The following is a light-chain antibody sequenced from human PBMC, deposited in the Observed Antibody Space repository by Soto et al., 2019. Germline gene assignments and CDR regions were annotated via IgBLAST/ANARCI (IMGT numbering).Light chain of an antibody. J-gene: IGLJ2*01. CDR1: SSDVGGYNY. CDR2: EVS. Sequence: QSALTQTPSASGSPGQSVTISCTGTSSDVGGYNYVSWYQQHPGKAPQLMIYEVSKRPSGVPDRFSGSKSGNTASLTVSGLQADDEADYYCSSYAGSDNVVFGGGTKLTVL. V-gene: IGLV2-8*01. CDR3: SSYAGSDNVV.